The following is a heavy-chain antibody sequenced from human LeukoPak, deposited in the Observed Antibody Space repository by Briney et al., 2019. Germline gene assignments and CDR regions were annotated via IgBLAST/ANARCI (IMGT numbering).Heavy chain of an antibody. J-gene: IGHJ5*02. D-gene: IGHD1-7*01. V-gene: IGHV3-9*03. CDR2: XXWNSGSI. Sequence: XXXWNSGSIAYPDAVKGRFNISRDNAKNSLYLQMNSLRAEDMALYYCAKGQRTYNLNSDWFDPWGQGTLVTVFS. CDR3: AKGQRTYNLNSDWFDP.